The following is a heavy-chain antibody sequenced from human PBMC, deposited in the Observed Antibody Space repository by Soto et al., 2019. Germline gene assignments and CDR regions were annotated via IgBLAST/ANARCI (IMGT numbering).Heavy chain of an antibody. CDR3: ARWSPRIAAAGGNWFDP. CDR1: GGSISSSNW. CDR2: IYHSGST. Sequence: KTSETLSLTCAVSGGSISSSNWWSWVRQPPGKGLEWIGEIYHSGSTNYNPPLKSRVTISVDKSKNQFSLKLSSVTAADTAVYYCARWSPRIAAAGGNWFDPWGQGTLVTAPQ. D-gene: IGHD6-13*01. V-gene: IGHV4-4*02. J-gene: IGHJ5*02.